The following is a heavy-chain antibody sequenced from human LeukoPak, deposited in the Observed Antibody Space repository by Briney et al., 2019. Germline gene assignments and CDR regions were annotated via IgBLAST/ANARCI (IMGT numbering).Heavy chain of an antibody. V-gene: IGHV4-39*07. CDR3: ARGPTTVTRAFDY. Sequence: SETLSLTCTVSVGPISSISYYWGWIRRPPGKGLEWIGTVYYSETYYNPSLKSRVTMSVDTSKNQFSLNLNSVTAADTAVYYCARGPTTVTRAFDYWGQGTLVTVSS. J-gene: IGHJ4*02. D-gene: IGHD4-17*01. CDR2: VYYSET. CDR1: VGPISSISYY.